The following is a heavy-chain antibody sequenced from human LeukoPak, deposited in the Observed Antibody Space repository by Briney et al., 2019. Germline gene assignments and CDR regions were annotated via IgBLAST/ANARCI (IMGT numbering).Heavy chain of an antibody. CDR2: IIPIFGTA. CDR3: ARDHTTGNAFDI. V-gene: IGHV1-69*05. J-gene: IGHJ3*02. Sequence: GASVKVSCKASGGTFSSYAISWVRQAPGQGLEWMGGIIPIFGTANYAQKFQGRVTITTDESTSTAYMELSSLRFEDTAVYYCARDHTTGNAFDIWGQGTMVTVSS. D-gene: IGHD3-10*01. CDR1: GGTFSSYA.